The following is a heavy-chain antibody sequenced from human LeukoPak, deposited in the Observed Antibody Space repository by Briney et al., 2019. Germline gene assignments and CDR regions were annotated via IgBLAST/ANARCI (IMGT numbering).Heavy chain of an antibody. CDR1: GFTLYTYA. V-gene: IGHV3-23*01. Sequence: GGSLRLSCAASGFTLYTYAMSWGRQAPGKGLEWVSGLAGSGGSTYSADPVKGRFTISRDNSENTLVLQMHSLRAEDTAVYYCAKMAVGATDYWGQGTLVTVSS. D-gene: IGHD1-26*01. J-gene: IGHJ4*02. CDR3: AKMAVGATDY. CDR2: LAGSGGST.